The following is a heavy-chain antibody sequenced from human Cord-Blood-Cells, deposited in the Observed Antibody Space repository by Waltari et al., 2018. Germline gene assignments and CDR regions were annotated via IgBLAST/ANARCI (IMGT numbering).Heavy chain of an antibody. J-gene: IGHJ5*02. D-gene: IGHD7-27*01. CDR3: ARETELGIGFLGEGLYNWFDP. CDR2: IYHSGST. V-gene: IGHV4-38-2*02. CDR1: GYSISSGYY. Sequence: QVQLQESGPGLVKPSETLSLTCAVSGYSISSGYYWGWIRQPPGKGLEWIGSIYHSGSTYYNPSRKSRVTMSVDTSKNQFSLKLSSVTAAYTAVYDCARETELGIGFLGEGLYNWFDPWGQGTLVTVSS.